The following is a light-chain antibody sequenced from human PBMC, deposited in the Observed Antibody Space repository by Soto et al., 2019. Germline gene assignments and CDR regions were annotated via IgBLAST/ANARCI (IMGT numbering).Light chain of an antibody. CDR3: MQAVRAPRP. Sequence: DIVLTQSPLSLPVTPGEPASISCRSSQSLLHSNGNIYLDWYLQKPGQSPQLLIYLGSIRASGVPDKVSGSGSCTDYTLKITRVEAEYVGVYYCMQAVRAPRPFGQGTKVEIK. CDR2: LGS. J-gene: IGKJ1*01. CDR1: QSLLHSNGNIY. V-gene: IGKV2-28*01.